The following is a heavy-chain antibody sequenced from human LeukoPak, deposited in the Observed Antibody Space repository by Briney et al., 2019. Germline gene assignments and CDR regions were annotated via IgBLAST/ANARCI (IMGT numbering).Heavy chain of an antibody. CDR1: GFTFSSYW. D-gene: IGHD1-26*01. Sequence: GGSLRLSCAASGFTFSSYWMSWVRQAPGKGLEWVANIKQDGSEKYYVDSVEGRFTISRDNAKNSLYLQMNSLRAEDTAVYYCARAPKFRLVGVSKGPFDPWGQGTLVTVSS. V-gene: IGHV3-7*03. J-gene: IGHJ5*02. CDR2: IKQDGSEK. CDR3: ARAPKFRLVGVSKGPFDP.